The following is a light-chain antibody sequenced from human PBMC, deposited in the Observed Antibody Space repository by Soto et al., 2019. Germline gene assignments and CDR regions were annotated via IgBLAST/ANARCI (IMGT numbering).Light chain of an antibody. CDR3: QQFYSPVLS. J-gene: IGKJ4*01. CDR1: QNIAEF. V-gene: IGKV1-39*01. Sequence: DVQMTRSPSSLSASTGNRVTLTCRASQNIAEFLNWYQVKSDKGPKLLIYGTSTLQSGVPSRFSGGGSGTEFTLTISNLHPEDFAVYYCQQFYSPVLSFGGGTRVELK. CDR2: GTS.